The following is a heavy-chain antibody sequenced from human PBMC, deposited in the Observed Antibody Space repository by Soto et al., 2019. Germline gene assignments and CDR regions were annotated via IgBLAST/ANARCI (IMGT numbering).Heavy chain of an antibody. CDR3: ARDRSVDTAMAPYGTYYYYGMDV. J-gene: IGHJ6*02. CDR2: ISYDGSNK. Sequence: GGSLRLSCAASGFTFSSYAMHWVRQAPGKGLEWVAVISYDGSNKYYADSVKGRFTISRDNSKNTLYLQMNSLRAEDTAVYYCARDRSVDTAMAPYGTYYYYGMDVWGQGTTVTVSS. CDR1: GFTFSSYA. V-gene: IGHV3-30-3*01. D-gene: IGHD5-18*01.